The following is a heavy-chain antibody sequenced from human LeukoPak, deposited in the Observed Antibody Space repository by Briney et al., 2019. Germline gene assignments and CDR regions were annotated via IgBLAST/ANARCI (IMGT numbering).Heavy chain of an antibody. J-gene: IGHJ4*02. CDR1: GFTFSSYS. V-gene: IGHV3-21*01. CDR3: ARDPGPFNDIPEGYFDY. Sequence: PGGSLRLSCAASGFTFSSYSMNWVRQAPGKGLEWVSYISGSSIYIYYADSVKGRFTISRDNAKSSLYLQMNSLRAEDTAVYYCARDPGPFNDIPEGYFDYWGQGTLAIVSS. CDR2: ISGSSIYI. D-gene: IGHD3-9*01.